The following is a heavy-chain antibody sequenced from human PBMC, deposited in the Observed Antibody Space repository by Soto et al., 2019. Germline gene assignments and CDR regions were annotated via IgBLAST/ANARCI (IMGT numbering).Heavy chain of an antibody. CDR3: SRLPPENRGLDAFDI. J-gene: IGHJ3*02. CDR2: INSIGSTI. Sequence: GGSLRLSCAASGFTFSDYTMSWIRQAPGKGLEWIAYINSIGSTIYYADSVKGRFTVSRDNAKNSLYLQMNNLRAEDTAVYYCSRLPPENRGLDAFDIWGQGTMVTVSS. V-gene: IGHV3-11*01. D-gene: IGHD2-15*01. CDR1: GFTFSDYT.